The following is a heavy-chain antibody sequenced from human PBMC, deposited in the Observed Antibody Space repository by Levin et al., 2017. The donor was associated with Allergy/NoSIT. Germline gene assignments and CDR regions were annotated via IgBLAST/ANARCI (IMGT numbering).Heavy chain of an antibody. Sequence: GGSLRLSCVASGFTFRNYYMHWVRQAPGRGLVWVSRVFSDGSITDYADSVKGRFTISRDNARNTLYLQMNSLRAEDTAVYYCARGGCSSTSCLDNWGQGILVTVSS. CDR2: VFSDGSIT. CDR3: ARGGCSSTSCLDN. CDR1: GFTFRNYY. D-gene: IGHD2-2*01. J-gene: IGHJ4*02. V-gene: IGHV3-74*01.